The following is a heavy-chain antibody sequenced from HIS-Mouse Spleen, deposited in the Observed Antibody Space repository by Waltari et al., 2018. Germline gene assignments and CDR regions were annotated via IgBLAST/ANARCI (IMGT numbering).Heavy chain of an antibody. CDR1: DYPFTSPG. D-gene: IGHD3-3*01. CDR2: INAYNGNT. V-gene: IGHV1-18*01. J-gene: IGHJ5*02. Sequence: QVQLVQSGAEVKKPGASVQVSCKASDYPFTSPGIIRVRQAPGQGLEWMGWINAYNGNTNYAQKLQGRVTMTTDTSTSTAYMELRSVRSDDTAVYYCARSESRFLEWLDWFDPWGQGTLVTVSS. CDR3: ARSESRFLEWLDWFDP.